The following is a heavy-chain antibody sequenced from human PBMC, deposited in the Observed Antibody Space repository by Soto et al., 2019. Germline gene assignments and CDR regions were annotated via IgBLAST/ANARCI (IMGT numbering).Heavy chain of an antibody. CDR2: ISAYNGNT. CDR1: GYTFTSYG. V-gene: IGHV1-18*01. J-gene: IGHJ4*02. D-gene: IGHD3-22*01. CDR3: ARDIERTYYCDSSGYYPLDY. Sequence: GESLKISCKGSGYTFTSYGISWVRQAPGQGLEWMGWISAYNGNTNYAQKLQGRVTMTTDTSTSTAYMELRSLRSDDTAVYYCARDIERTYYCDSSGYYPLDYWGQGTLVTVSS.